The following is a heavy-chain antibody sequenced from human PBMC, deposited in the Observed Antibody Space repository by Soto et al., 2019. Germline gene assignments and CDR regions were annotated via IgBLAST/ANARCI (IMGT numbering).Heavy chain of an antibody. V-gene: IGHV4-34*01. J-gene: IGHJ4*02. Sequence: QVQLQQWGAGLVKPSETLSLSCAVYGQSFSGHSWAWIRQSPGKGLEWIGEINESGSTYYNPYRKSRVTISEDTSKNQFSLKLSSVSAADTAVYFCARGSGIVALPGELEDVNYDYWGQGTLVNVSS. CDR2: INESGST. D-gene: IGHD1-1*01. CDR1: GQSFSGHS. CDR3: ARGSGIVALPGELEDVNYDY.